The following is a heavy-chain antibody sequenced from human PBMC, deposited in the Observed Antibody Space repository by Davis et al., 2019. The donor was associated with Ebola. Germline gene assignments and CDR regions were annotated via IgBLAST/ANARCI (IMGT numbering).Heavy chain of an antibody. CDR1: GGSISSYY. J-gene: IGHJ3*02. D-gene: IGHD3-16*01. CDR2: IYYSGST. CDR3: AGFGAFDI. Sequence: MPSETLSLTCTVSGGSISSYYWSWIRQPSGKGLEWIGYIYYSGSTNYNPSLKSRVTISVDTSKNQFSLKLSSVTAADTAVYYCAGFGAFDIWGQGTMVTVSS. V-gene: IGHV4-59*01.